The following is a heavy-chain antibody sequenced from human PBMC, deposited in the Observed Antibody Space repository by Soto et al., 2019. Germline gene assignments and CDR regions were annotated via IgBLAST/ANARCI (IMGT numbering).Heavy chain of an antibody. CDR1: GYSFAGYW. D-gene: IGHD3-22*01. Sequence: EVQLEQSGAEVKKPGESLTISCKGSGYSFAGYWITWVRQMPGKGLEWMGRIDPSDSQTYYSPSFRGHVTISAAKSITTVFLQWSSLRASDTAMYYCARQTYDSDSGPNFQYSFDSWGQGTLVTVSS. J-gene: IGHJ4*02. CDR3: ARQTYDSDSGPNFQYSFDS. CDR2: IDPSDSQT. V-gene: IGHV5-10-1*03.